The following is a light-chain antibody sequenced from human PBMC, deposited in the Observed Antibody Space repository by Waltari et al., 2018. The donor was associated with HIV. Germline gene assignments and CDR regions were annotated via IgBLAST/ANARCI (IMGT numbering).Light chain of an antibody. CDR3: SSYTTSSTWV. Sequence: QSALTQPASVSGSPGQSITISCTGTSSDIGGYKYVSWYQQQPGKAPKLMISEVSNRPSGFSTRFSGSKSGNTASLTISGLQAEDEADYYCSSYTTSSTWVFGGGTKLTVL. J-gene: IGLJ3*02. CDR2: EVS. V-gene: IGLV2-14*01. CDR1: SSDIGGYKY.